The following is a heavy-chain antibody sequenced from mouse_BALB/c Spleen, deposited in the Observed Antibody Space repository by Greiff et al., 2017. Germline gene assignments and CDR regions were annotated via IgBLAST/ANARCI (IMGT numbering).Heavy chain of an antibody. CDR3: ARHYGYDKAWFAY. V-gene: IGHV3-8*02. CDR1: GDSITSGY. D-gene: IGHD2-2*01. J-gene: IGHJ3*01. Sequence: VQLKESGPSLVKPSQTLSLTCSVTGDSITSGYWNWIRKFPGNKLEYMGYISYSGSTYYNPSLKSRISITRDTSKNQYYLQLNSVTTEDTATYYCARHYGYDKAWFAYWGQGTLVTVSA. CDR2: ISYSGST.